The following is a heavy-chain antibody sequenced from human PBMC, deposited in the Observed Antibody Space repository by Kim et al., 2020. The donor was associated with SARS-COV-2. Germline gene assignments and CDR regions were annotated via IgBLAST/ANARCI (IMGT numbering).Heavy chain of an antibody. CDR1: GFTFSSYS. Sequence: GGSLRLSCAASGFTFSSYSMNWVRQAPGKGLEWVSSISSSSSYIYYADSVKGRSTISRDNAKNSLYLRMNSLRAEDTAVYYCASRTGATVTTEGVAWGQGTLVTDS. J-gene: IGHJ5*02. CDR3: ASRTGATVTTEGVA. CDR2: ISSSSSYI. V-gene: IGHV3-21*01. D-gene: IGHD4-17*01.